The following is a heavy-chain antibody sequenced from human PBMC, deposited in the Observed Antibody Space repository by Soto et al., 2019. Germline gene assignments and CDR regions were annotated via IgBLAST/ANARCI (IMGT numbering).Heavy chain of an antibody. CDR3: ATFHTTSWRSFDS. V-gene: IGHV3-23*01. J-gene: IGHJ4*02. D-gene: IGHD6-13*01. Sequence: PGGSLRLSCAASGFTFSSNAMTWARQAPGKGLEWVSAITDVSTTYYTDSVKGRFAISRDISKNTVYLQMNSLRAEDTAVYYCATFHTTSWRSFDSWGQGTLVTVSS. CDR1: GFTFSSNA. CDR2: ITDVSTT.